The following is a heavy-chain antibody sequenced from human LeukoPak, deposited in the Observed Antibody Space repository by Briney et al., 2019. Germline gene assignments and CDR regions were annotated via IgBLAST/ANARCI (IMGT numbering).Heavy chain of an antibody. CDR3: ARGGLGELLNWFDP. J-gene: IGHJ5*02. Sequence: PSETLSLTCTVSGGSISSTXYXXAWIRQPPXXXXXXXXNIYYRGTTXSNPSXXXRVTISVDTSKNQFSLKLSSVTAADTAVYYCARGGLGELLNWFDPWGQGTLVTVSS. V-gene: IGHV4-39*01. CDR1: GGSISSTXYX. CDR2: IYYRGTT. D-gene: IGHD3-10*01.